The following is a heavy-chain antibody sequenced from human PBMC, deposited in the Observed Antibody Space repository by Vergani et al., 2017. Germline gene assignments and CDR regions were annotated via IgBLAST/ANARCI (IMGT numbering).Heavy chain of an antibody. V-gene: IGHV3-30*18. Sequence: QVQLVESGGGVVQPGRSLRLSCAASGFTFSSYGMNWVRQAPGKGLEWVTVISYDGSNKYYADSVKGRFTISRDNSKNTLYLQMTILIAEATAVYYCAKAAVGSGSYYNLRGWFDPWGQGTLVTVSS. J-gene: IGHJ5*02. CDR2: ISYDGSNK. CDR3: AKAAVGSGSYYNLRGWFDP. CDR1: GFTFSSYG. D-gene: IGHD3-10*01.